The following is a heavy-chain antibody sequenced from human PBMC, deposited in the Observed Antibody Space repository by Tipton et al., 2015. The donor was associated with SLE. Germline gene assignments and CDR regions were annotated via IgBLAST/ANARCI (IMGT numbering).Heavy chain of an antibody. CDR2: INHSGST. CDR3: ARGQMITFGGVTSWFDP. D-gene: IGHD3-16*01. CDR1: GGSFSGYY. V-gene: IGHV4-34*01. J-gene: IGHJ5*02. Sequence: TLSLTCAVYGGSFSGYYWSWIRQPPGKGLEWIGEINHSGSTNYNPSLKSRVTISVHTSKNQFSLKLSSVTAADTAVYYCARGQMITFGGVTSWFDPWGQGNLVTVSS.